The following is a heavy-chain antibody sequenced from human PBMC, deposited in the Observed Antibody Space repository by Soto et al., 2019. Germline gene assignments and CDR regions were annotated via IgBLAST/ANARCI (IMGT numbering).Heavy chain of an antibody. CDR2: IYYSGTT. Sequence: QVQLQESGPGLVRPSQTLSLTCTVSGDSISSGAYYWSWIRQLPGRGLQWIGYIYYSGTTFYTPSLRSRVTMSVDTSQNQFSLNLTSVTAADTAVYYCARGPGYCSGGTCSDDYWGQGTLVTVSP. V-gene: IGHV4-31*03. D-gene: IGHD2-15*01. J-gene: IGHJ4*02. CDR3: ARGPGYCSGGTCSDDY. CDR1: GDSISSGAYY.